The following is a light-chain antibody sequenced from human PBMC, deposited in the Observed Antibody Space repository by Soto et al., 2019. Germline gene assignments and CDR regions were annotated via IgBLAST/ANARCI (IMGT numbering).Light chain of an antibody. V-gene: IGKV3-20*01. CDR3: QQYASSPWT. CDR1: QSVTSSY. J-gene: IGKJ1*01. CDR2: GAS. Sequence: EIVLTQSPGTLSLSPGERATLSCRASQSVTSSYLAWYQQRPGQAPRLLIYGASSRAPGIPDRFSGSGSGTDFTLTISRLETEDFAVYCCQQYASSPWTFGQGTKVEVK.